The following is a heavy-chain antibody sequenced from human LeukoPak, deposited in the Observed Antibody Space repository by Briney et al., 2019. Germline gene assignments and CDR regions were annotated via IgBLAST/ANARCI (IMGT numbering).Heavy chain of an antibody. CDR3: ARDSSSTSSFDY. CDR1: GFTFSSYG. D-gene: IGHD2-2*01. CDR2: IWYDGSNK. J-gene: IGHJ4*03. Sequence: GGSLRLSCAASGFTFSSYGMHWVRQAPGKGLEGVAVIWYDGSNKYYADSVKGRFTISRDNSKNTLYLQMNSLRAEDTAVYYCARDSSSTSSFDYWGQGTLVTVSS. V-gene: IGHV3-33*01.